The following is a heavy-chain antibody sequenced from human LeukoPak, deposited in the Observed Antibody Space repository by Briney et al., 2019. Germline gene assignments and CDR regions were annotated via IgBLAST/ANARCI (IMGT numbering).Heavy chain of an antibody. CDR3: ARDYDSSGYYYDVAYYFDY. Sequence: GASVKVSCKASGYTFTSYAMNWVRQAPGQGLEWMGWINTNTGNPTYAQGFTGRFVFSLDTSVSTAYLQISSLKAEDTAVYYCARDYDSSGYYYDVAYYFDYWGQGTLVTVSS. D-gene: IGHD3-22*01. CDR2: INTNTGNP. V-gene: IGHV7-4-1*02. CDR1: GYTFTSYA. J-gene: IGHJ4*02.